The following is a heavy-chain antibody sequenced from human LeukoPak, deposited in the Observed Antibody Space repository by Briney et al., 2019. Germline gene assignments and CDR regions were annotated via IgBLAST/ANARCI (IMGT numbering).Heavy chain of an antibody. J-gene: IGHJ4*02. CDR3: AKDDHCGRGYYFDY. D-gene: IGHD2-21*01. V-gene: IGHV3-23*01. CDR1: GLTFSSYA. CDR2: ISGSGGST. Sequence: GGSLRLSCAASGLTFSSYAMSWVRQAPGKGLEWVSAISGSGGSTYYADSVKGRFTISRDNSKNTLYLQMNCLRAEDTAVYYCAKDDHCGRGYYFDYWGQGTLVTVSS.